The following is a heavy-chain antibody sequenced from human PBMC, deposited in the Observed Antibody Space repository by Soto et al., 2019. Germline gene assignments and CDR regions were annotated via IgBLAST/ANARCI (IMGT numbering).Heavy chain of an antibody. Sequence: QVQLVASGGGVVQPGRSLSLSCAASGFSFSISPMHWVRQAPGKGPEWVALISYDGTNKFYADSVKGRFTISRDNSKSTLYLQVDSLRPEDAAVEYCARDPKTSGGQHWAFIYSDSWGQGTLVTVSS. D-gene: IGHD7-27*01. J-gene: IGHJ4*02. V-gene: IGHV3-30-3*01. CDR1: GFSFSISP. CDR3: ARDPKTSGGQHWAFIYSDS. CDR2: ISYDGTNK.